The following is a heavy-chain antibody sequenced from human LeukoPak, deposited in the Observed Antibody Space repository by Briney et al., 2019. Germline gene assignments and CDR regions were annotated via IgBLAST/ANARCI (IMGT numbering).Heavy chain of an antibody. CDR2: IYYSGST. V-gene: IGHV4-31*03. D-gene: IGHD2-15*01. CDR3: AREWAYCSGGSCYGSGIWFDP. CDR1: GGSISSGGYY. Sequence: SETLSLTCTVSGGSISSGGYYWSWIRQHPGKGLERIGYIYYSGSTYYNPSLKSRVTISVDTSKNQFSLKLSSVTAADTAVYYCAREWAYCSGGSCYGSGIWFDPWGQGTLVTVSS. J-gene: IGHJ5*02.